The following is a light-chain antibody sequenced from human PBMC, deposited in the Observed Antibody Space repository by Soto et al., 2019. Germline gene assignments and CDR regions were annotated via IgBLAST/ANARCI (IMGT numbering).Light chain of an antibody. CDR2: GNS. V-gene: IGLV1-40*01. J-gene: IGLJ1*01. CDR3: QSYDSSLSAYV. CDR1: SSNIGAGSA. Sequence: QSVLTQPPSVSGAPGQRVTIFCTGSSSNIGAGSAVHWYQQLPGTAPKLLIYGNSNRPSGVPDRFSGSKSGTSASLAITGLQAEDEADYYCQSYDSSLSAYVFGTGTKLTVL.